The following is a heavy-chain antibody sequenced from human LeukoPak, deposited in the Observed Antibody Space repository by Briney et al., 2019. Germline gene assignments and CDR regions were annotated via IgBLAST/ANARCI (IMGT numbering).Heavy chain of an antibody. J-gene: IGHJ6*04. CDR1: GYTFTNYV. CDR2: SNGGNGNT. V-gene: IGHV1-3*01. CDR3: ARDPLFCSGGSCIPYYYGLDV. Sequence: ASVKVSCKASGYTFTNYVMHWVRQAPGQRLEWMGWSNGGNGNTKYSQKFQGRVTITRDTSASTAYMELSSLRSEDTAVYYCARDPLFCSGGSCIPYYYGLDVWGKGTTVAVSS. D-gene: IGHD2-15*01.